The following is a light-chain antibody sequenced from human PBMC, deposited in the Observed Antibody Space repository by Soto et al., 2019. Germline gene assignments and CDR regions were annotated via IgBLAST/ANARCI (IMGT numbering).Light chain of an antibody. Sequence: QSVLTQPASMSGSPGQSITLSCTGTSSDVGGYNYVSWYQRHPGKAPKLMIYEVSNRPSGVSNRFSGSKSGNTASLTISGLQAEDEADYYCSSSTINNTVLFGGGTKLTVL. CDR2: EVS. CDR3: SSSTINNTVL. V-gene: IGLV2-14*01. CDR1: SSDVGGYNY. J-gene: IGLJ2*01.